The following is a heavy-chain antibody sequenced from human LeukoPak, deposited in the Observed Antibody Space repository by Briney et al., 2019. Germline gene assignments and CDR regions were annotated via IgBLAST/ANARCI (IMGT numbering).Heavy chain of an antibody. D-gene: IGHD3-3*01. CDR1: GGSISSGDYY. J-gene: IGHJ4*02. V-gene: IGHV4-30-4*01. Sequence: PSETLSLTCTVSGGSISSGDYYWSWIRQPPGKGLEWIGYIYYSGSTYHNPSLKSRVTISVDTSKNQFSLKLSSVAAADTAVYYCARVRAYYDFSFDYWGQGTLVTVSS. CDR3: ARVRAYYDFSFDY. CDR2: IYYSGST.